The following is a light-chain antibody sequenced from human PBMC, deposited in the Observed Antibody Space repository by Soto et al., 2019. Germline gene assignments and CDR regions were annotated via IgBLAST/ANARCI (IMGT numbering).Light chain of an antibody. CDR3: QQSYSTRRA. V-gene: IGKV1-39*01. Sequence: DIQMTQSPSSLSASVGDRVTITCRASKSISSYLNWYQQKPGKAPKLLIYAASSLQSGVPSRFSGSGSGTDFTLTISSLQPEDSATYYCQQSYSTRRAFGQGTKVEIK. CDR2: AAS. CDR1: KSISSY. J-gene: IGKJ1*01.